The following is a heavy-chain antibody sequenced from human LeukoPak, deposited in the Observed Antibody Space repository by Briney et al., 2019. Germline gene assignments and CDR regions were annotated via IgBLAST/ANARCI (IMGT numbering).Heavy chain of an antibody. D-gene: IGHD3-10*01. J-gene: IGHJ6*04. CDR2: IKQDGSEK. CDR3: SRAAAHLSHLWFGMDV. Sequence: AGGSLRLSCAASGFTFSSYWMSWVRQAPGKGLEWVANIKQDGSEKYYVDSVKGRFTTSRDNAKNSLYLQMNSLRAEDTAVYYCSRAAAHLSHLWFGMDVWGKGTTVTVSS. CDR1: GFTFSSYW. V-gene: IGHV3-7*01.